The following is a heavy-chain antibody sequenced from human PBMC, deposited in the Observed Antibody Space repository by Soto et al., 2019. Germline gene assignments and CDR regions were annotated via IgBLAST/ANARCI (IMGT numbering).Heavy chain of an antibody. V-gene: IGHV4-59*08. D-gene: IGHD6-13*01. J-gene: IGHJ3*02. Sequence: QVQLQESGPGLVKPSETLSLTCTVSGGSISSYYWSWIRQPPGKGLEWIGYIYYSGRTNYNPSLKRRVTSSVATSKNQFSLKLSSVTAADTAVYYCARHDHLIAAAGTGDPDAFDIWGQGTMVTVSS. CDR2: IYYSGRT. CDR1: GGSISSYY. CDR3: ARHDHLIAAAGTGDPDAFDI.